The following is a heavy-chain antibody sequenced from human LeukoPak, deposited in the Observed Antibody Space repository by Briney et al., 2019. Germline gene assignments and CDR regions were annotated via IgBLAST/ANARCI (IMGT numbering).Heavy chain of an antibody. CDR2: IKQDGSEK. CDR1: GFTFISYW. CDR3: AIVGYCSSTSCHGFED. D-gene: IGHD2-2*01. J-gene: IGHJ4*02. Sequence: SGGSLRLSCAASGFTFISYWMSWVRQAPGKGLEWVANIKQDGSEKYYVDSVKGRFTISRDNAKNSLYLQMNSLRAEDTAVYYCAIVGYCSSTSCHGFEDWGQGTLVTVSS. V-gene: IGHV3-7*01.